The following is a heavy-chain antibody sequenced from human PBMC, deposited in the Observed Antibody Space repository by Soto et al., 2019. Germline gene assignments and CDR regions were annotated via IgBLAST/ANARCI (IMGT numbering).Heavy chain of an antibody. V-gene: IGHV1-69*08. CDR2: VIPVLTTT. D-gene: IGHD2-21*02. CDR1: GDTFSSYI. J-gene: IGHJ6*02. Sequence: QVQLVQSGAEVKKPGSSVRVSCRSSGDTFSSYIVNWLRLAPGRGLEWMSRVIPVLTTTDYAQNFRGRVTISEDRATNTVYLDLSSLRSDDTAVYYCARRRYCGYDCYHKHYYGMDVWGQGSLVTVAS. CDR3: ARRRYCGYDCYHKHYYGMDV.